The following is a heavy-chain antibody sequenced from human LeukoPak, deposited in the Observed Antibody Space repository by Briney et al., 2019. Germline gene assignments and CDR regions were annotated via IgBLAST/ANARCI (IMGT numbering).Heavy chain of an antibody. CDR3: ARAPLSGTYYTDAFDI. D-gene: IGHD1-26*01. J-gene: IGHJ3*02. V-gene: IGHV4-34*01. CDR1: GGSFSGYY. Sequence: SETLSLTCAVYGGSFSGYYWSWIRQPPGKGLEWIGEINHSGSTNYNPSLKSRVTISVDTSKNQFSLKLSSVTAADTAVYYCARAPLSGTYYTDAFDIWGQGTMVTVSS. CDR2: INHSGST.